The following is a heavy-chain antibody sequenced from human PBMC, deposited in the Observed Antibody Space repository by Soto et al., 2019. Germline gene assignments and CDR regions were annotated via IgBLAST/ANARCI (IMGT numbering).Heavy chain of an antibody. CDR1: GGSFSGYY. CDR3: ARWRGYSYGYDY. V-gene: IGHV4-34*01. CDR2: INHSGST. D-gene: IGHD5-18*01. Sequence: SETLSLTCAVYGGSFSGYYWSWIRQPPGRGLEWIGEINHSGSTNYNPSLKSRVTISVDTSKNQFSLKLSSVTAADTAVYYCARWRGYSYGYDYWGQGTLVTVSS. J-gene: IGHJ4*02.